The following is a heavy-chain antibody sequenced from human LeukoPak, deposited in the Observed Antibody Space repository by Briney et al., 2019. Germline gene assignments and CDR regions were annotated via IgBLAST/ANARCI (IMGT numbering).Heavy chain of an antibody. CDR2: IYDSGST. CDR3: ARHEGSSGWYNY. Sequence: ETLSLTCSVSGGSVTTYYWSWIRRPPGEGLEWIAYIYDSGSTSGTTKYNSSLKSRVTISVDRSKNQVSLKLSSVTAADTAVYYCARHEGSSGWYNYWGRGTLVTVSS. D-gene: IGHD6-19*01. CDR1: GGSVTTYY. J-gene: IGHJ4*02. V-gene: IGHV4-59*08.